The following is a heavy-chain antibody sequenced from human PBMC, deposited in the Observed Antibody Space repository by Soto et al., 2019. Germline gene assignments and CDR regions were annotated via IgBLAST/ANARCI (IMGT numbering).Heavy chain of an antibody. V-gene: IGHV3-30*18. J-gene: IGHJ6*02. Sequence: QVQLVESGGGVVQPGRSLRLSCAASGFTFSSYGMHWVRQAPGKGLEWVAVISYDGSNKYYADSVKGRFTISRDNSKNTLYLQMNSLRAEDTAVYYCAKDRVTTRYYYYGMDVCGQGTTVTVSS. D-gene: IGHD4-17*01. CDR1: GFTFSSYG. CDR3: AKDRVTTRYYYYGMDV. CDR2: ISYDGSNK.